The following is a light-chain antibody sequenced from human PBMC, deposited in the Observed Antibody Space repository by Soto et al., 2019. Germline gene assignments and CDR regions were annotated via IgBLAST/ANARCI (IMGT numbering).Light chain of an antibody. CDR2: DVS. Sequence: QYALTQPASVSGSPGQSITFSCTGTSNDIGGYNYVSWYQQHPGKAPKLMIFDVSNRPSGVSYRISGSKSGTTASLTISGLQAEDEADYYCSSYTSSSTLLFGGGTQLTVL. J-gene: IGLJ2*01. V-gene: IGLV2-14*01. CDR3: SSYTSSSTLL. CDR1: SNDIGGYNY.